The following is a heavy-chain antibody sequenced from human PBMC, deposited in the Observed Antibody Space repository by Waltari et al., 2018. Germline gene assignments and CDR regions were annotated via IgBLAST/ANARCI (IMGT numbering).Heavy chain of an antibody. D-gene: IGHD7-27*01. CDR3: TTRTWADGFDI. J-gene: IGHJ3*02. V-gene: IGHV3-15*02. CDR2: IKNKIDGGTI. CDR1: GFSFSNAW. Sequence: EVLLVEAGGSLVKHGGSLRLSCAGSGFSFSNAWMNWVRQAPGKGLEWVGRIKNKIDGGTIDYAAPLKGRFTISRDDSKNTLYLQMNSLKIEDTAVYYCTTRTWADGFDIWGQGTMVTVSS.